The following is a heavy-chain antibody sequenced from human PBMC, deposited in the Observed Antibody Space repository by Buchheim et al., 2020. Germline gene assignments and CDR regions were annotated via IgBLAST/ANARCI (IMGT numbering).Heavy chain of an antibody. CDR3: ARDLSVYCGGDCSSDY. Sequence: EVQMVESGGSLVQPGGSLRLSCAASGFSFTSAWMDWVRQAPGKGLEWVANIKYDGTEKDYVDSVKGRFTISRDNAKNSLYLQMNSLRAEDTAVYYCARDLSVYCGGDCSSDYWGQGTL. CDR1: GFSFTSAW. V-gene: IGHV3-7*01. D-gene: IGHD2-21*01. J-gene: IGHJ4*02. CDR2: IKYDGTEK.